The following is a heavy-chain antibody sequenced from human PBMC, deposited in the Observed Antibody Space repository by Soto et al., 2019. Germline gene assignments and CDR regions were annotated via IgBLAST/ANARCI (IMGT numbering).Heavy chain of an antibody. CDR2: ISAYNGNT. V-gene: IGHV1-18*01. D-gene: IGHD1-1*01. CDR3: ARVEWKYYYMDV. J-gene: IGHJ6*03. CDR1: GYTFTSYG. Sequence: ASVKVSCKASGYTFTSYGISWVRRAPGQGLEWMGWISAYNGNTNYAQKLQGRVTMTTDTSTSTAYMELRSLRSDDTAVYYCARVEWKYYYMDVWGKGTTVTVSS.